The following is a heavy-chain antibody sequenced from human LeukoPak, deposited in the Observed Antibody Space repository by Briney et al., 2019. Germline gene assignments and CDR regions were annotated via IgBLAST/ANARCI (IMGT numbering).Heavy chain of an antibody. CDR3: ARDNSADYGSGSYSH. Sequence: GGSLRLSCAASGFTFSSYSMNWVRQAPGKGLEWVSSISSSSSYIYYADSVKGRFTISRDNAKNSLYLQMNSLRAEDTAVYYCARDNSADYGSGSYSHWGQGTLVTVSS. CDR2: ISSSSSYI. D-gene: IGHD3-10*01. V-gene: IGHV3-21*01. CDR1: GFTFSSYS. J-gene: IGHJ4*02.